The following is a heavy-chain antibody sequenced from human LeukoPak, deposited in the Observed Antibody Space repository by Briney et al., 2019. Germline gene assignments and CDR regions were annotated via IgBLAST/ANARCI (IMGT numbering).Heavy chain of an antibody. J-gene: IGHJ4*02. V-gene: IGHV6-1*01. CDR1: GDSVSSNFAA. D-gene: IGHD2-2*01. CDR2: TYYRSKWFN. Sequence: SQTLSLTCAISGDSVSSNFAAWNWLRQSPSRGLEWLGRTYYRSKWFNEYSTSVESRITINPDTSKNQFSLQLSFVTPEDTAVYYCAREGYCSSTSCYLRYWGQGTLVTVSS. CDR3: AREGYCSSTSCYLRY.